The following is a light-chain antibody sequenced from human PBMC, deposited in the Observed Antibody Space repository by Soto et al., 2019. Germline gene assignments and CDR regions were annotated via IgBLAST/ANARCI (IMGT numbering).Light chain of an antibody. CDR3: SSYTTDSTYV. J-gene: IGLJ1*01. CDR2: DVS. Sequence: QSALTQPASVSGSPGQSITISCTGTSSDVGGYNYVSWHQEQPGKAPKLMIYDVSNRPSGVYNRFSGSKSGNTDSLTISGLQAEDEADYYCSSYTTDSTYVFGTGTKLTVL. V-gene: IGLV2-14*01. CDR1: SSDVGGYNY.